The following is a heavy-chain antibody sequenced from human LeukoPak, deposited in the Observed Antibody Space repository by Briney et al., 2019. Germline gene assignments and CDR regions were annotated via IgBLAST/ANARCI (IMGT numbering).Heavy chain of an antibody. CDR2: ISGSGGTT. Sequence: GGSLRLSCAASGFTFSSYAMSWVRQAPGKGLEWVSAISGSGGTTYYADSVKGRFTMSRDNSNHTLYLQMNSLRPEDAAVYYCAKALFAGRHRQGDFDYWGQGTLVTVSS. D-gene: IGHD3-3*01. V-gene: IGHV3-23*01. J-gene: IGHJ4*02. CDR1: GFTFSSYA. CDR3: AKALFAGRHRQGDFDY.